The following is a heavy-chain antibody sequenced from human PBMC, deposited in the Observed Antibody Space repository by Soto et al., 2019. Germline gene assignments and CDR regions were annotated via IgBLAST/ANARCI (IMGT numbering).Heavy chain of an antibody. V-gene: IGHV1-18*04. D-gene: IGHD3-10*01. J-gene: IGHJ4*02. Sequence: QVQLVQSGAEVQKPGASVKVSCKASGYTFNTYDISWVRQAPGQGLEWMGWISGNNGNTNYAQKLQGRVTLTRDTSTSTAYMDLRSLRSDDTAVYYCARGGSGSGFDYWGQGTLVTVPS. CDR3: ARGGSGSGFDY. CDR2: ISGNNGNT. CDR1: GYTFNTYD.